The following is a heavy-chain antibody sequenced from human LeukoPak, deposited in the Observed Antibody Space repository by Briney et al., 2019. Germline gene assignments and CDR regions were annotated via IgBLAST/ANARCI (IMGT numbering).Heavy chain of an antibody. V-gene: IGHV3-21*06. J-gene: IGHJ4*02. D-gene: IGHD4-11*01. CDR2: ISSSSSYI. Sequence: PGGSLRLSCAASGFTFSSYSMNWVRQAPGKGLEWVSSISSSSSYISYADSVKGRFTISRDNAKNSMYLQMNSLRAEDTAMYYCAREAPLGIYGNRPYLDWGQGTLVTVSS. CDR3: AREAPLGIYGNRPYLD. CDR1: GFTFSSYS.